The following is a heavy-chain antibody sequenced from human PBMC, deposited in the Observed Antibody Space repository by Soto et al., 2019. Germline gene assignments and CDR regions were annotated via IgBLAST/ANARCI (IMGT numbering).Heavy chain of an antibody. CDR1: GGSIISYY. CDR2: IYYSGST. V-gene: IGHV4-59*01. D-gene: IGHD5-18*01. J-gene: IGHJ6*02. Sequence: SETLSLTCTVSGGSIISYYWSWIRQPPGKGLEWIGYIYYSGSTNYNPSLKSRVTISVDTSKNQFSLKLSSVTAADTAVYYCARGVQLWLQTGYGMDVWGQGTTVTVSS. CDR3: ARGVQLWLQTGYGMDV.